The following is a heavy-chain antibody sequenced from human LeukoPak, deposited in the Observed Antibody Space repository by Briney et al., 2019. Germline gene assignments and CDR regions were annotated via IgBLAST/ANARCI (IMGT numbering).Heavy chain of an antibody. J-gene: IGHJ3*02. CDR2: IYPGDSDT. Sequence: GESLKISCKGSGYSFTSYWIGWVRQVPGKGLEWMGIIYPGDSDTRYSPSFQGQVTISADKSISTAYLQWSSLKASDTAMYYCARCYCSSTSCYAPFDAFDIWGQGTMVTVSS. D-gene: IGHD2-2*01. CDR1: GYSFTSYW. V-gene: IGHV5-51*01. CDR3: ARCYCSSTSCYAPFDAFDI.